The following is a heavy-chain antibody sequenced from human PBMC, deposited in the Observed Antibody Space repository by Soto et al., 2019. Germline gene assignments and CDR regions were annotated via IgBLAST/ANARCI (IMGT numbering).Heavy chain of an antibody. Sequence: GGSLRLSCAASGFTFSSYAMSWVRQAPGKGLEWVSAISGSGGSTYYADSVKGRFTISRDNSKNTLYLQMNSLRAEDTAVYYCAKSRSYGGYLRYYYMDVWGKGTTVTVSS. CDR3: AKSRSYGGYLRYYYMDV. CDR1: GFTFSSYA. CDR2: ISGSGGST. J-gene: IGHJ6*03. D-gene: IGHD4-17*01. V-gene: IGHV3-23*01.